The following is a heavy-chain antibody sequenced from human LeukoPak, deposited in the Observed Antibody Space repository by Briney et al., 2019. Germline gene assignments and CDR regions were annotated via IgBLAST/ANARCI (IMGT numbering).Heavy chain of an antibody. CDR3: ASLRDGYNDHWYFDL. CDR2: IIPILGIA. CDR1: GGTFSSYA. Sequence: ASVKFSCKASGGTFSSYAISWVRQAPGQGLEWMGRIIPILGIANYAQKFQGRVTITADKSTSTAYMELSSLRSEDTAVYYCASLRDGYNDHWYFDLWGRGTLVTVSS. V-gene: IGHV1-69*04. J-gene: IGHJ2*01. D-gene: IGHD5-12*01.